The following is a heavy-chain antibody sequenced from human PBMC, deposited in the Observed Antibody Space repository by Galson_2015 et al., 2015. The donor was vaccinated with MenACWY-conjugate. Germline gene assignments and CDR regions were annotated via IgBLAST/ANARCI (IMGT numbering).Heavy chain of an antibody. V-gene: IGHV4-59*01. J-gene: IGHJ6*02. D-gene: IGHD3-10*01. Sequence: ETLSLTCTVSGGSISSYYWSWIRQPPGKGLEWIGSIYYSGSTYYNPSLKSRVTISVDTSKNQFSLKLSSVTAADTAVYYCARPTYGSGSYADVWGQGTTVTVSS. CDR2: IYYSGST. CDR3: ARPTYGSGSYADV. CDR1: GGSISSYY.